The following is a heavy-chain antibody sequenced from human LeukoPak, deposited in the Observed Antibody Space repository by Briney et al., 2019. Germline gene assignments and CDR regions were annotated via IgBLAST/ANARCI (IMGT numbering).Heavy chain of an antibody. D-gene: IGHD6-19*01. J-gene: IGHJ4*02. V-gene: IGHV4-34*01. CDR1: GGSFGGYY. Sequence: SETLSLTCAVYGGSFGGYYWSWIRQPPGKGLEWIGEINHSGSTNYNPSLKSRVTISVDTSKNQFSLKLSSVTAADTAVYYCAGYSSGWGYYFDYWGQGTLVTVSS. CDR2: INHSGST. CDR3: AGYSSGWGYYFDY.